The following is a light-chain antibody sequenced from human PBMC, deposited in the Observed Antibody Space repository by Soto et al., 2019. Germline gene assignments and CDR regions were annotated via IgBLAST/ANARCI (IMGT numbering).Light chain of an antibody. CDR1: SSNIGAGYE. Sequence: QSVLTQPPSVSGAPGQRVTISCTGSSSNIGAGYEVHWYQQLPGTAPKLLIEGNTNRPSGVPDRFSGSKSGTSASLAITGLQAEDEADYYCQSYDSSLSGWGFGGGTKVTVL. CDR3: QSYDSSLSGWG. J-gene: IGLJ3*02. V-gene: IGLV1-40*01. CDR2: GNT.